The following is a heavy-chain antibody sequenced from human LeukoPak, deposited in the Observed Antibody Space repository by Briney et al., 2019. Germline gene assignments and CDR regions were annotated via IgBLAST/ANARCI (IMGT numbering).Heavy chain of an antibody. CDR2: LNFDGGRT. J-gene: IGHJ6*03. Sequence: GGSLRLSCVASGVKFDIYTMSWVRQAPGKGLEWGSTLNFDGGRTYYADSVKGRFTISIDNSKNTISLQMTSLRAQDAANNSCVKGCQCTDSCDYCGYMDVWGNGTTVTVS. D-gene: IGHD2-21*01. V-gene: IGHV3-23*01. CDR1: GVKFDIYT. CDR3: VKGCQCTDSCDYCGYMDV.